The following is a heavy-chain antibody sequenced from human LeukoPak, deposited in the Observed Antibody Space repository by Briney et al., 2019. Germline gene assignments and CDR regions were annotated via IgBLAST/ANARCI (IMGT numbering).Heavy chain of an antibody. Sequence: PSETLSLACTVSDGSFSSYYWGWIRQPPGKGLEWIGYIYYSGSTNYNPSLKSRATISVDTSKNQFPLRLSSVTAADTAVYYCARVPPTVTAGRYYYCYMDVWGKGTTVTVSS. V-gene: IGHV4-59*01. CDR2: IYYSGST. CDR3: ARVPPTVTAGRYYYCYMDV. D-gene: IGHD4-17*01. CDR1: DGSFSSYY. J-gene: IGHJ6*03.